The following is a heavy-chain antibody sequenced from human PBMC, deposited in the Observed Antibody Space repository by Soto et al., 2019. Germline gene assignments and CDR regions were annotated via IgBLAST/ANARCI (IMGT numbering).Heavy chain of an antibody. Sequence: QVQLVESGGGVVQPGRSLRLSCVASGFTFSSYGLHWVRQAPGKGLEWVALISYDGSNKDYADSVQGRFTISRDNSKNTLYLQMNSLRAEDTAVYYCAKEYSSTWYDFDCWGQGTLVTVSS. CDR1: GFTFSSYG. D-gene: IGHD6-13*01. CDR3: AKEYSSTWYDFDC. CDR2: ISYDGSNK. V-gene: IGHV3-30*18. J-gene: IGHJ4*02.